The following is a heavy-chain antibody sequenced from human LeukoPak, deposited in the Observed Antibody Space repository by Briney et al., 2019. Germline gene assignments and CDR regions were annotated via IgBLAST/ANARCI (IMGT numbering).Heavy chain of an antibody. Sequence: SETLSLTCAVYGGSFSGYYWSWIRQPPGKGLEWIGEINHSGSTNYNPSLKSRVTISVDTSKNQFSLKLSSVTAADTAVYNCARSGYGDYVLNYWGQGTLVTVSS. CDR3: ARSGYGDYVLNY. CDR2: INHSGST. V-gene: IGHV4-34*01. D-gene: IGHD4-17*01. CDR1: GGSFSGYY. J-gene: IGHJ4*02.